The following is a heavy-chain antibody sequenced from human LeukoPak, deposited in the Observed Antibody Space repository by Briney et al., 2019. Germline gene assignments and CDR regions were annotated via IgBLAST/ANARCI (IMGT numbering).Heavy chain of an antibody. CDR3: ARGSPYPNERYPISN. CDR1: GFTFKNYW. CDR2: INKDGSEK. Sequence: QSGGSLRLSCVASGFTFKNYWMTWVRQAPGKGLEWVANINKDGSEKYYGDSVAGRFTVSRDNAKNSLYLQMNSLRAEDTAVYYCARGSPYPNERYPISNWGQGTLVTVSS. J-gene: IGHJ4*02. V-gene: IGHV3-7*01. D-gene: IGHD1-1*01.